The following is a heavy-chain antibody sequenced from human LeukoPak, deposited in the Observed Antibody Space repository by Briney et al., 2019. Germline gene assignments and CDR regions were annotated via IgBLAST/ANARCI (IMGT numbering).Heavy chain of an antibody. CDR1: GFTFSSYW. Sequence: PGGSLRLSCAASGFTFSSYWMSWVRQAPGKGLEWVAVISYDGSNKYYADSVKGRFTISRDNSKNTLYLQMNSLRAEDTAVYYCARPAPRWLQLGAFDIWGQGTMVTVSS. CDR2: ISYDGSNK. D-gene: IGHD5-24*01. V-gene: IGHV3-30-3*01. J-gene: IGHJ3*02. CDR3: ARPAPRWLQLGAFDI.